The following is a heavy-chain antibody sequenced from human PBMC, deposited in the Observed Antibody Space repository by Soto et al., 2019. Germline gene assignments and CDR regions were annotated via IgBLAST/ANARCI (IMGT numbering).Heavy chain of an antibody. CDR2: IGTAGDT. D-gene: IGHD3-10*01. V-gene: IGHV3-13*01. J-gene: IGHJ3*02. CDR1: GFTFSSYD. CDR3: ARARSVSYGWGSYSDAFDI. Sequence: EVQLVESGGGLVQPGGSLRLSCAASGFTFSSYDMHWVRQATGKGLEWVSAIGTAGDTYYPGSVKGRFNISRENAKNYLYLQMNSLRAGETAVYYCARARSVSYGWGSYSDAFDIWGQGTMVTVSS.